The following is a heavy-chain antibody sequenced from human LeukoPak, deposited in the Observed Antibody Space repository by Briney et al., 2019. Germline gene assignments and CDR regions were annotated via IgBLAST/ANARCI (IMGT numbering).Heavy chain of an antibody. D-gene: IGHD1-26*01. CDR2: IGGSGSTI. CDR1: GFTFSSYE. J-gene: IGHJ3*02. V-gene: IGHV3-48*03. CDR3: ARGIVGATLPDAFDI. Sequence: GGSLRLSCAASGFTFSSYEMNWVRQAPGKGLEWVSYIGGSGSTIYYADSVKGRFTISRDNAKNSLYLQMNRLRAEDTAVYYCARGIVGATLPDAFDIWGQGTMVTVSS.